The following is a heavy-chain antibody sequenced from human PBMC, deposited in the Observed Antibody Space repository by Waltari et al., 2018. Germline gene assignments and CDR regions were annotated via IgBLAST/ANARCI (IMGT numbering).Heavy chain of an antibody. CDR1: GFTFSSYA. CDR2: ISYDGGNK. D-gene: IGHD2-15*01. CDR3: ARDRYCSGGSCYSHYFDY. V-gene: IGHV3-30*04. Sequence: QVQLVESGGGVVQPGRSLRLSCAASGFTFSSYAMHWVRQAPGKGLEWVAVISYDGGNKDYADSGKGRFTISRDNSKNTLYLQMNSLRAEDTAVYYCARDRYCSGGSCYSHYFDYWGQGTLVTVSS. J-gene: IGHJ4*02.